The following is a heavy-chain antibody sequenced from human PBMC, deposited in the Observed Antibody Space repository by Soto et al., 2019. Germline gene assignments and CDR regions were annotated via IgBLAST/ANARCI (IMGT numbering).Heavy chain of an antibody. CDR3: AREGSGYDFQQSPLDY. J-gene: IGHJ4*02. D-gene: IGHD5-12*01. V-gene: IGHV1-69*01. Sequence: QVQLVQSGAEVKKPGSSVKVSCKASGGTFSSYAISWVRQAPGQGLEWMGGIIPIFGTANYAQKFQGKVTITADESTSTAYMELSSLRSEDTAVYYCAREGSGYDFQQSPLDYWGQGTLVTVSS. CDR1: GGTFSSYA. CDR2: IIPIFGTA.